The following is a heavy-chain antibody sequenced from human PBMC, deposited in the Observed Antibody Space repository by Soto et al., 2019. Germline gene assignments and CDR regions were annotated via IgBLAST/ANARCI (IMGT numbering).Heavy chain of an antibody. V-gene: IGHV1-69*13. J-gene: IGHJ6*02. CDR1: GGTFSSCA. Sequence: GASVKVSCKASGGTFSSCAISWVRQAPGQGLEWMGGIIPIFGTANYAQKFQGRVTITADESTSTAYMELSSLRSEDTAVYYCARVSYDILTGHKRYYGMDVWGQGTTVTVSS. CDR2: IIPIFGTA. CDR3: ARVSYDILTGHKRYYGMDV. D-gene: IGHD3-9*01.